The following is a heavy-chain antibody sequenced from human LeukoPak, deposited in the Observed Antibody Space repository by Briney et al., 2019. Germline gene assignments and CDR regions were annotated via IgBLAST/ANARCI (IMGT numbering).Heavy chain of an antibody. D-gene: IGHD2-2*01. J-gene: IGHJ6*02. CDR2: IWYDGSNK. CDR1: GFTFSSYG. V-gene: IGHV3-33*01. Sequence: PGGSLRLSCAASGFTFSSYGMHWVRQAPGKGLEWVAVIWYDGSNKYYADSVKGRFTISRDNSKNTLYLQMNSLRAEDTAVYYCARETRNCSSTSCSHYYYYYGMDVWGQGTTVTVSS. CDR3: ARETRNCSSTSCSHYYYYYGMDV.